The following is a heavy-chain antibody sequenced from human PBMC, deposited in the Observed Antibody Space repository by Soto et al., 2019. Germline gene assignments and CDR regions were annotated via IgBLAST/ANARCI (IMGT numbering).Heavy chain of an antibody. D-gene: IGHD6-13*01. J-gene: IGHJ3*02. CDR3: ATGQQVRMADI. V-gene: IGHV3-11*03. Sequence: QVQLLESGGGLVKPGGSLRLSCAASQFTVSGYYMAWIRQPPGKGLEWISYISGDSRDTNHADSVKGRFTISRDNAKNSLYLQXXXXXADDTAVYFCATGQQVRMADIWGQGTMVTVSS. CDR1: QFTVSGYY. CDR2: ISGDSRDT.